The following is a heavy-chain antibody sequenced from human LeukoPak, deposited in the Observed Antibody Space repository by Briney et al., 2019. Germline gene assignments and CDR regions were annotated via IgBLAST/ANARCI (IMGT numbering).Heavy chain of an antibody. Sequence: GGSLRLSCAASGFIFSSYSMSWVRQAPGKGLEWVSAIGGSGGNTYYADSVKGRFTISRDNSKNTLYLQMNSLRAEDTAVYYCAKDLGVRYFDWLIPGSDYWGQGTLVTVSS. CDR2: IGGSGGNT. D-gene: IGHD3-9*01. CDR1: GFIFSSYS. V-gene: IGHV3-23*01. CDR3: AKDLGVRYFDWLIPGSDY. J-gene: IGHJ4*02.